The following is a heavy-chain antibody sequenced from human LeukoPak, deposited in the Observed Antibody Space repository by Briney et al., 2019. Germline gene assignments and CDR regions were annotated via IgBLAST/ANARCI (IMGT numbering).Heavy chain of an antibody. CDR3: ASFGLNYDFWSGYPDY. V-gene: IGHV3-21*01. J-gene: IGHJ4*02. D-gene: IGHD3-3*01. CDR1: GFTFSSYS. Sequence: GGSLRLSRAASGFTFSSYSMNWVRQAPGKGLEWVSSISSSSSYIYYADSVKGRFTISRDNAKNSLYLQMNSLRAEDTAVYYCASFGLNYDFWSGYPDYWGQGTLVTVSS. CDR2: ISSSSSYI.